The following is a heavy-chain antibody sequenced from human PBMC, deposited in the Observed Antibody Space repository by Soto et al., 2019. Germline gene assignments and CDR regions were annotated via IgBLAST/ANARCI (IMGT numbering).Heavy chain of an antibody. CDR3: AREGSTFGGVIAHYYYGMDD. CDR2: ISAYNGNT. V-gene: IGHV1-18*01. Sequence: ASVKVSCKASGYTFTSYGISWVRQAPGQGLEWMGWISAYNGNTNYAQKLQGRVTMTTDTSTSTAYMELRSLRSDDTAVYYCAREGSTFGGVIAHYYYGMDDWGQGTTVTVSS. D-gene: IGHD3-16*02. CDR1: GYTFTSYG. J-gene: IGHJ6*02.